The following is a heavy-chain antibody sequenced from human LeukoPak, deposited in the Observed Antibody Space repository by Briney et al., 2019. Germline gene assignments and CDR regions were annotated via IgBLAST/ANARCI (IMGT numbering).Heavy chain of an antibody. Sequence: GGSLRLSCAASGFTFTSYAMSWVRQAPGKGLEWVSGILDSGYSTYYANSVKGRFTISRDNSNNTLYLQMNSLRAEDTAVYYCAKLGGHPLHNYYVGVWGKGTTVAVSS. J-gene: IGHJ6*03. V-gene: IGHV3-23*01. CDR1: GFTFTSYA. CDR3: AKLGGHPLHNYYVGV. CDR2: ILDSGYST. D-gene: IGHD3-16*01.